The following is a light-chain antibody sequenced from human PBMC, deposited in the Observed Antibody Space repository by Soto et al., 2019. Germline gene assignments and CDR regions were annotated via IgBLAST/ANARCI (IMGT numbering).Light chain of an antibody. Sequence: EMVLTQSPGPLSLSPGERAALSCRARQSVYCNYLAWYQQQPGQAPRLLIYRASSRAGGIPDRFSGSGSGTDFTLTIGRLEPEDFAVYFCQRYGSSPPTFGQGTKVEVK. CDR3: QRYGSSPPT. CDR2: RAS. V-gene: IGKV3-20*01. CDR1: QSVYCNY. J-gene: IGKJ1*01.